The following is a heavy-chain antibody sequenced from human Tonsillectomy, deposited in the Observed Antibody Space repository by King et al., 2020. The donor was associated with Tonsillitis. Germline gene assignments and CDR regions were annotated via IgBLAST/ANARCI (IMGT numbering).Heavy chain of an antibody. CDR1: GSTFNRYW. D-gene: IGHD2-2*01. V-gene: IGHV3-7*01. CDR2: IKEDGSAK. J-gene: IGHJ5*02. Sequence: VQLVESGGGLVQPGGSLRLSCAASGSTFNRYWMSCGRRAPGMGREWVANIKEDGSAKYYVDYVKGRFTISRDNAKNSLYLQMNHLRVEVTAGYYCARDKGDCSSTSCYWEGFDPWGQGTLVTVSS. CDR3: ARDKGDCSSTSCYWEGFDP.